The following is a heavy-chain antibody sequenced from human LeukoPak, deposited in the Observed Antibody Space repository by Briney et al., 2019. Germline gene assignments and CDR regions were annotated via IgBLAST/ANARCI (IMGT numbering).Heavy chain of an antibody. D-gene: IGHD3-22*01. J-gene: IGHJ4*02. V-gene: IGHV4-34*01. CDR1: GGSFSGYY. CDR2: INHSGST. Sequence: SETLSLTCAVYGGSFSGYYWSWIRQPPGKGLEWIGEINHSGSTNYNPSLKSRVTISVDTSKNQFSLKLSSVTAADTAVYYCARVTGYMIEDYFDYWGQGTLVTVSS. CDR3: ARVTGYMIEDYFDY.